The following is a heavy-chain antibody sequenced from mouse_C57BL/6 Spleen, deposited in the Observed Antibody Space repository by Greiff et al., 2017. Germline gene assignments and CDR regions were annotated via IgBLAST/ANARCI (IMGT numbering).Heavy chain of an antibody. CDR2: INPNYGTT. V-gene: IGHV1-39*01. CDR1: GYTFTDYK. J-gene: IGHJ1*03. Sequence: VQLQQPGPELVKPGASVKLSCKASGYTFTDYKMHWVKQSNGKSLEWIGEINPNYGTTSYNQKFKGKDTLTVDQTSSTAYMQLNSLTSEDSAVYYCARSLYYDCGYGYFDVWGTGTTVTVSS. CDR3: ARSLYYDCGYGYFDV. D-gene: IGHD2-4*01.